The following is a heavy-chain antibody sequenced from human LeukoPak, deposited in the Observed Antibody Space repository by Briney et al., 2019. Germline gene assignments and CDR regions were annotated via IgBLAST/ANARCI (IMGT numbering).Heavy chain of an antibody. CDR1: GFTFSSSA. Sequence: PGGSLRLSCSASGFTFSSSAMYWVRQAPGKGLEYVSASSSDGSSTFYANSVKGRFTISRDNSKNMLYLQMSSLRADDTAVYYCVKTLKYYGSGRGLFDSWGQGILVTVSS. CDR3: VKTLKYYGSGRGLFDS. D-gene: IGHD3-10*01. CDR2: SSSDGSST. V-gene: IGHV3-64D*06. J-gene: IGHJ4*02.